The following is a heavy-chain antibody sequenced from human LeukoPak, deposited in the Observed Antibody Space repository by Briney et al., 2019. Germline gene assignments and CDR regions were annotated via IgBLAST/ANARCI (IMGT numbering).Heavy chain of an antibody. D-gene: IGHD5-18*01. Sequence: SETLSLTCTVSGGSISSSSSYWGWVRQPPGKGLEWIGSIYYSGSTYYNPSLKSRVTISADTSKTQFSLKLTSVTAADTAVYYCARERRGYSYLAYWGQGTLVTVSS. V-gene: IGHV4-39*02. CDR1: GGSISSSSSY. J-gene: IGHJ4*02. CDR2: IYYSGST. CDR3: ARERRGYSYLAY.